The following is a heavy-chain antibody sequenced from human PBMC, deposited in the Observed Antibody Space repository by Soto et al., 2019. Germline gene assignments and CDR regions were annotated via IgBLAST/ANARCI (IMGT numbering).Heavy chain of an antibody. CDR2: ISGSSGNA. V-gene: IGHV1-18*01. J-gene: IGHJ4*02. CDR1: GYTFTKYG. Sequence: QVQLVQSGAEVKNPGASVKVSCKTSGYTFTKYGVGWVRQAPGQGLEWMGWISGSSGNANYAEKVKGSNTLTTDTSTTTAYIEPRSLSSDDTAVSSCAREMAGLGGEYDYWGQGTLVTVSS. D-gene: IGHD3-16*01. CDR3: AREMAGLGGEYDY.